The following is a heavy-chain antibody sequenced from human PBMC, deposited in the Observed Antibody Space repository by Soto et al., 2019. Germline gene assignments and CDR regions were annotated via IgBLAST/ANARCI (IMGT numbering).Heavy chain of an antibody. J-gene: IGHJ6*02. CDR2: IWYDGSNE. D-gene: IGHD6-19*01. Sequence: QVQLVESGGGVVQPGRSLRLSCAASGFIFSNFGMNWVRQAPGKGLEWVAVIWYDGSNEYYADSVKGRFTISKDNSKNTLYLQMIRLRAEDTAVYYCARDDIPGIAVATYGLDVWGQGTTVSVAS. CDR1: GFIFSNFG. CDR3: ARDDIPGIAVATYGLDV. V-gene: IGHV3-33*01.